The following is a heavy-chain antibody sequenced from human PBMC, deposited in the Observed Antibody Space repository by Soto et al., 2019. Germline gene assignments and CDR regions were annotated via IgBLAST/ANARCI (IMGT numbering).Heavy chain of an antibody. CDR1: GGSISSYY. CDR2: IYYSGST. Sequence: QVQLQESGPGLVKPSETLSLTCTVSGGSISSYYWSWVRQPPAKGLEWIGYIYYSGSTNYNPSLKSRVTISVDTAKNQFSLKLSSVTAADTAVYYCARAPRSGWYVNWFDPWGQGTLVTVSS. D-gene: IGHD6-19*01. V-gene: IGHV4-59*01. CDR3: ARAPRSGWYVNWFDP. J-gene: IGHJ5*02.